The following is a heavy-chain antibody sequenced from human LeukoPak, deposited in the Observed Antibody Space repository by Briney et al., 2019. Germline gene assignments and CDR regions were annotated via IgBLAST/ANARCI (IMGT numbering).Heavy chain of an antibody. CDR3: ARDSNFGAFDI. Sequence: GGSLRLSCAASGFTFSSYAMSWVRQAPGKGLEWVSGISGSGAFTYYADSVKGRFTISRDNSKNTLYLQMNSLRAEDTAVYYCARDSNFGAFDIWGQGTMVTVSS. CDR2: ISGSGAFT. D-gene: IGHD3-10*01. V-gene: IGHV3-23*01. J-gene: IGHJ3*02. CDR1: GFTFSSYA.